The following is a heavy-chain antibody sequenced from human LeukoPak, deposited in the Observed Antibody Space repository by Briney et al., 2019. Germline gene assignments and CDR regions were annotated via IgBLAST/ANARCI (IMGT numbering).Heavy chain of an antibody. Sequence: GGSLRLSCAASGFSFSSYWMHWVRQAPGKGLLWVSRISSDGSTTTYADSVKGRFTISRDNAKNTLDLQMNSLRVEDTAVYYCARDDWGAADSWGQGTLVTVSS. V-gene: IGHV3-74*01. CDR1: GFSFSSYW. J-gene: IGHJ4*02. D-gene: IGHD7-27*01. CDR2: ISSDGSTT. CDR3: ARDDWGAADS.